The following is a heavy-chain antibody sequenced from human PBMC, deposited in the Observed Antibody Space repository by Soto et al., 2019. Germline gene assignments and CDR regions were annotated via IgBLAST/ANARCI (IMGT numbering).Heavy chain of an antibody. Sequence: GASVKVSCKASGFTFTSSAVQWVRQARGQRLEWIGWIVVGSGNTNYAQKFQERVTITRDMSTSTAYMELSSLRSEDTAVYYCAVSTWIQLSDFDYWGQGTLVTVSS. D-gene: IGHD5-18*01. J-gene: IGHJ4*02. V-gene: IGHV1-58*01. CDR3: AVSTWIQLSDFDY. CDR2: IVVGSGNT. CDR1: GFTFTSSA.